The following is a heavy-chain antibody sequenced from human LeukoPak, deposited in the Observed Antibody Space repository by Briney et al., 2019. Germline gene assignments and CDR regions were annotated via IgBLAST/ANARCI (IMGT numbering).Heavy chain of an antibody. CDR3: ARIQRTTVVTAGAFDI. CDR1: GFSLSTSGMC. J-gene: IGHJ3*02. D-gene: IGHD4-23*01. Sequence: SGPTLVKPTQTLTLTCTFSGFSLSTSGMCVSWIRQPPGKALEWLARIDWDDDKYYSTSLTTRLTISKDTSKNQVVLTMTNMDPLDTATYYCARIQRTTVVTAGAFDIWGQGTIVTVSS. CDR2: IDWDDDK. V-gene: IGHV2-70*11.